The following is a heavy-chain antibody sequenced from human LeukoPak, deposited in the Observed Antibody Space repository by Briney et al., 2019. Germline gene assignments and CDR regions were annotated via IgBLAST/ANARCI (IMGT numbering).Heavy chain of an antibody. J-gene: IGHJ4*02. V-gene: IGHV1-69*04. CDR3: ARDLPPYYFDY. CDR2: IIPILGIA. CDR1: GGXFSSYA. Sequence: ASVKVSCKSSGGXFSSYAIIWVRQAPGQGLEWMGRIIPILGIANYAQKFQGRVTITADKSTSTAYMDLSSLRSEDTAVYYCARDLPPYYFDYWGQGTLVTVSS.